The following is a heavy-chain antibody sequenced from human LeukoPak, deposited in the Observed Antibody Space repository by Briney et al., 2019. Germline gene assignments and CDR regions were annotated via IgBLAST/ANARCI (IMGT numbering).Heavy chain of an antibody. Sequence: SETLSLTCTVSGGSITNYYWSWIRQPPGKGLEWIGFSYYNGNTNYNPSLKSRVTISVDMSKNQFSLKLSSVTAADTAVYYCARVFYRRGTVTTTAIYDYWGQGTLVTVSS. CDR1: GGSITNYY. V-gene: IGHV4-59*08. CDR3: ARVFYRRGTVTTTAIYDY. D-gene: IGHD4-17*01. CDR2: SYYNGNT. J-gene: IGHJ4*02.